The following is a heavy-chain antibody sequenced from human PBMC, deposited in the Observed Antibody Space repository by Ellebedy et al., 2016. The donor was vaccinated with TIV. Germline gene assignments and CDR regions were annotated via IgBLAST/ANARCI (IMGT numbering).Heavy chain of an antibody. Sequence: GGSLRLSCAASGFTFSPYSMNWVRQAPGKGLEWVSVIYSGGSTYYADSVKGRFTISRDNSKNTLYLQMSSLRAEDTAVYYCQVDIVATIGVYYFDYWGQGTLVTVSS. CDR2: IYSGGST. CDR1: GFTFSPYS. CDR3: QVDIVATIGVYYFDY. D-gene: IGHD5-12*01. V-gene: IGHV3-66*02. J-gene: IGHJ4*02.